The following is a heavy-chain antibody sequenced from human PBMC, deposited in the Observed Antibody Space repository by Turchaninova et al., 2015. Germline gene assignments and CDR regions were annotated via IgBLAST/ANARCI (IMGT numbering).Heavy chain of an antibody. CDR2: IRYNETNK. D-gene: IGHD5-24*01. V-gene: IGHV3-30*02. CDR1: GFTFTSYG. CDR3: AKGRGDDFNDFDC. Sequence: QGQLVESGGGVVQPGGSLRLSCAASGFTFTSYGMHWVRQAPGKGLEGVAFIRYNETNKYYADSVKGRFTISRDNPKNTLYLQMNSLRAEDTAVYYCAKGRGDDFNDFDCWGQGTLVTVSS. J-gene: IGHJ4*02.